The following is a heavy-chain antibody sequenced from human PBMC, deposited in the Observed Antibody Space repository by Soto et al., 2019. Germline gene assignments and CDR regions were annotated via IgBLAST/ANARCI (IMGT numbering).Heavy chain of an antibody. Sequence: QITLKESGPTLVKPTQTLTLTCTFSGFSLSTSGVGVAWIRQPPGKALEWLALIYWNDDERYSPSLKNRLTITKDTSKNQVVLTMTNMDPVDTATYYCAHRHHDGDYGSGSYGYWGQGTLVTVSS. D-gene: IGHD3-10*01. CDR1: GFSLSTSGVG. V-gene: IGHV2-5*01. CDR2: IYWNDDE. CDR3: AHRHHDGDYGSGSYGY. J-gene: IGHJ4*02.